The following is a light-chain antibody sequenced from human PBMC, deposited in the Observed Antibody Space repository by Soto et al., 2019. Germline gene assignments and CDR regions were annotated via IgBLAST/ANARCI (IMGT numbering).Light chain of an antibody. Sequence: DIQMTQSPSTLSASVGDRVTITCRASQSISSWLAWYQQKPGKAPKLLIYDASSLESGVPSRFSGSGSGTEFTLTISSLQPDDFATYYCLQYNSFWTFGQGTKVDIK. CDR2: DAS. CDR3: LQYNSFWT. V-gene: IGKV1-5*01. CDR1: QSISSW. J-gene: IGKJ1*01.